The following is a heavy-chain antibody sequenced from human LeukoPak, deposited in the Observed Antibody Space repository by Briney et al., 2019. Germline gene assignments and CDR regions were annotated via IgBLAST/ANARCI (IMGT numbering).Heavy chain of an antibody. V-gene: IGHV4-4*02. Sequence: SETLSLTYAVSGGSISSSNWWSWVRQPPGKGLEWIGEIYHSGSTNYNPSLKSRVTISVDKSKNQFSLKLSSVTAADTAVYYCASSYYGSGSLAIWGQGTMVTVSS. CDR2: IYHSGST. J-gene: IGHJ3*02. D-gene: IGHD3-10*01. CDR3: ASSYYGSGSLAI. CDR1: GGSISSSNW.